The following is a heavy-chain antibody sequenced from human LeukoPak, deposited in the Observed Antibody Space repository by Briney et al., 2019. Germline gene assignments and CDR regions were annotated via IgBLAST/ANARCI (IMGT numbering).Heavy chain of an antibody. V-gene: IGHV1-3*03. CDR3: ARDLDYGSAFDP. CDR1: GYTFTNYA. J-gene: IGHJ5*02. D-gene: IGHD3-10*01. Sequence: ASVTVSYKASGYTFTNYAMHWLRQAPGQRREWIGWINAGNGNTKYSQEFQGRVTITKDTSASTAYMELSSLRSEDMAVYFCARDLDYGSAFDPWGQGNLVTVSS. CDR2: INAGNGNT.